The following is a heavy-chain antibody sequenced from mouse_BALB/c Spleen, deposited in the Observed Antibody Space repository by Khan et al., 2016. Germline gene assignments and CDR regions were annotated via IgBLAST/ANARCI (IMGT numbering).Heavy chain of an antibody. Sequence: QVQLQQSGAELAKPGASVKMSCKASGYTFTSYWMHWVKQRPGQGLEWIGYINPSTGYTEYNQKFKDKATLTADKSSSTAYMQLSSLTSEDSAVYCCARYYGSSYFDYWRQDTTLPVSS. CDR3: ARYYGSSYFDY. D-gene: IGHD1-1*01. J-gene: IGHJ2*01. CDR2: INPSTGYT. V-gene: IGHV1-7*01. CDR1: GYTFTSYW.